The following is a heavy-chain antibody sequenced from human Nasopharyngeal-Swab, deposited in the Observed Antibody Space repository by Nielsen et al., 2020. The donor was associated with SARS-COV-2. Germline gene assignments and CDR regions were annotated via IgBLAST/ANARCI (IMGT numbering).Heavy chain of an antibody. CDR1: GFTFSSYA. J-gene: IGHJ1*01. CDR2: IGSGGTK. V-gene: IGHV3-23*01. Sequence: GESLKISCAASGFTFSSYAMSWVRQAPGKGLEWVSGIGSGGTKNYAESVKGRFTISRDNSKNTVYLQMNGLRGDDTAVYYCATDGSQRALHHWGQGTLVTVS. D-gene: IGHD1-1*01. CDR3: ATDGSQRALHH.